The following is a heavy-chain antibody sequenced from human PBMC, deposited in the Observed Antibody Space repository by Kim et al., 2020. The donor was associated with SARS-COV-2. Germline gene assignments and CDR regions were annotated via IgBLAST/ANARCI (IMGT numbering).Heavy chain of an antibody. CDR2: INAGKGNT. D-gene: IGHD6-13*01. J-gene: IGHJ4*02. CDR1: GYTFTSYA. CDR3: ARGPGKGYYYFDY. V-gene: IGHV1-3*01. Sequence: ASVKVSCKASGYTFTSYAMHWVRQAPGQRLEWMGWINAGKGNTKYSQKFQGRVTITRDTSASTAYMELSSLRSEDTAVYYCARGPGKGYYYFDYWGQGTLVTVSS.